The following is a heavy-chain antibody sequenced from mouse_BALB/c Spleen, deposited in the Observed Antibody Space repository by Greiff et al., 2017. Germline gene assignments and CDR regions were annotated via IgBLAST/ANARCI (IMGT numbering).Heavy chain of an antibody. CDR2: IDPYDSET. V-gene: IGHV1-74*01. CDR1: GYTFTSYW. Sequence: QVHVKQPGAELVRPGASVKLSCKASGYTFTSYWMNWVKQRPEQGLEWIGRIDPYDSETHYNQKFKDKAILTVDKSSSTAYMQLSSLTSEDSAVYYCAGSGGSSPAWFAYWGQGTLVTVSA. D-gene: IGHD1-1*01. CDR3: AGSGGSSPAWFAY. J-gene: IGHJ3*01.